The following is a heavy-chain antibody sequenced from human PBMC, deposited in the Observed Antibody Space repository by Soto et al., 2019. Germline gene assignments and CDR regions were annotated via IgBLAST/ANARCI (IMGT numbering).Heavy chain of an antibody. V-gene: IGHV1-46*01. CDR1: GYTFTSYY. CDR3: ARDAVEHQLVNPLRYGIDV. J-gene: IGHJ6*04. Sequence: GASVKVSCKASGYTFTSYYMHWVRQAPGQGLEWMGIINPSGGSTSYAQKFQGRVTMTRDTSTSTVYMELSSLRSEDTAVYYCARDAVEHQLVNPLRYGIDVWGEGTTVTVSS. D-gene: IGHD6-13*01. CDR2: INPSGGST.